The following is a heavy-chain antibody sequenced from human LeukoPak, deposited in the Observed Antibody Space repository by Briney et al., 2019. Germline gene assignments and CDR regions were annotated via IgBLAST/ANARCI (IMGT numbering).Heavy chain of an antibody. V-gene: IGHV3-48*03. J-gene: IGHJ4*02. D-gene: IGHD6-13*01. Sequence: GGSLRLSCAASGFTFTNYAMNWVRQAPGKGLEWVSYISSSGSTIYYADSVKGRFTISRDNAKNSLYLQMNSLRAEDTAVYYCARVYSSINYWGQGTLVTVSS. CDR3: ARVYSSINY. CDR2: ISSSGSTI. CDR1: GFTFTNYA.